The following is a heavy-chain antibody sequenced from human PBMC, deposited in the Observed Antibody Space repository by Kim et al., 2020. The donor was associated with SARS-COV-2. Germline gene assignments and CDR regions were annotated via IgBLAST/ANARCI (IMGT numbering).Heavy chain of an antibody. CDR2: ISSSSSYI. Sequence: GGSLRLSCAASGFTFSSYSMNWVRQAPGKGLEWVSSISSSSSYIYYADSVKGRFTISRDNAKNSLYLQMNSLRAEDTAVYYCASYGSHYYYGMDVWGQGTTVTVSS. V-gene: IGHV3-21*01. D-gene: IGHD1-26*01. CDR3: ASYGSHYYYGMDV. CDR1: GFTFSSYS. J-gene: IGHJ6*02.